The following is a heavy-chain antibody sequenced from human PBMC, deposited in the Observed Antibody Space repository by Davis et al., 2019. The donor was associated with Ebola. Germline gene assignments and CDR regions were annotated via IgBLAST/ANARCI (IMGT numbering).Heavy chain of an antibody. V-gene: IGHV6-1*01. CDR1: GDSVAGGSGG. D-gene: IGHD5-12*01. CDR3: ARGWLRSGLDV. J-gene: IGHJ6*04. Sequence: HPQIPSLTRAIPGDSVAGGSGGWNWIRQSPSRGLEWLGRTYYSSKWYNGYAESVKSRINISPDTAKNQFSLHLNSVTPEDTAVYYCARGWLRSGLDVWGKGAAVIVSS. CDR2: TYYSSKWYN.